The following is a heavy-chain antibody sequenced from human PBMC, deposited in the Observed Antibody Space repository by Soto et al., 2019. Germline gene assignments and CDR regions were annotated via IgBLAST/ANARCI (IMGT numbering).Heavy chain of an antibody. Sequence: SQTLSVTSTVSGGSISISRCHCGWTRQPAGKGLEWIASIKYSGTTFYIPSLKSRVTLSVDTSKNQFALKLSSVTAAETAVYYCARHGITGSYYDAFDIWGQGTMVTVSS. D-gene: IGHD1-26*01. CDR2: IKYSGTT. CDR1: GGSISISRCH. J-gene: IGHJ3*02. CDR3: ARHGITGSYYDAFDI. V-gene: IGHV4-39*01.